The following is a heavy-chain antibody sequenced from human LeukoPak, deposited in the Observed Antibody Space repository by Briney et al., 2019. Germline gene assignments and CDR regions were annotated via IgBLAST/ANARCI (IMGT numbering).Heavy chain of an antibody. J-gene: IGHJ4*02. D-gene: IGHD3-22*01. CDR2: INPNSGGT. CDR1: GYTFTGYY. Sequence: ASVKVSCKASGYTFTGYYMHWVRQAPGQGLEWMGWINPNSGGTNYAQKFQGRVTMTRDTSISTAYMELSRLRSDDTAVYYCARDLESPYYYDSSGYAHFDYWGQGTLVTVSS. CDR3: ARDLESPYYYDSSGYAHFDY. V-gene: IGHV1-2*02.